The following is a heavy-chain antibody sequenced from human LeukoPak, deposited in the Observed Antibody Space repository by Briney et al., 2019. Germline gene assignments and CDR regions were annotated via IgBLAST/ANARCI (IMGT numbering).Heavy chain of an antibody. Sequence: SETLSLTCTVSGGSISSYYWSWIRQPPGKGLEWIGYIYYSGSTIYNPSLRSRVTISVDTSKNQFSLKLSSVTAADTAVYYCARYDFWSGLYFDYWGQGTLVTVSS. V-gene: IGHV4-59*01. CDR3: ARYDFWSGLYFDY. J-gene: IGHJ4*02. CDR1: GGSISSYY. CDR2: IYYSGST. D-gene: IGHD3-3*01.